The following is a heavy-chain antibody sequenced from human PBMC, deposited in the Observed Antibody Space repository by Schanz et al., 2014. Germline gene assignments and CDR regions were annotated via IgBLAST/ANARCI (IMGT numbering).Heavy chain of an antibody. Sequence: QVQLVQSGVEVKRPGASVRVSCKASGYSFTTYGLNWVRQAPGQGLEWMGRIIPILDKTNYAQKFQGRVTMTADKSTSTVYMEVSGLRSEDTAVYYCAKVDRTRYYAMDVWGQGTTVTVSS. CDR1: GYSFTTYG. CDR2: IIPILDKT. CDR3: AKVDRTRYYAMDV. D-gene: IGHD3-9*01. J-gene: IGHJ6*02. V-gene: IGHV1-69*04.